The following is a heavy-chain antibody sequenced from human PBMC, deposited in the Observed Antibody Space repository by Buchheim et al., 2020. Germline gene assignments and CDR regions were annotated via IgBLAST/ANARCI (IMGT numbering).Heavy chain of an antibody. J-gene: IGHJ4*02. D-gene: IGHD2-15*01. Sequence: QVQLVESGGGVVQPGTSLRLSCAPSGFTFSHYGIHWVRQAPGKGLEWVAAIQYNGINKYYADSVKGRFTISRDNSKNTLYLQMNSLRAEDTAVYYCAKDLRNIVVVPRVYFDYWGQGTL. CDR1: GFTFSHYG. CDR2: IQYNGINK. CDR3: AKDLRNIVVVPRVYFDY. V-gene: IGHV3-33*05.